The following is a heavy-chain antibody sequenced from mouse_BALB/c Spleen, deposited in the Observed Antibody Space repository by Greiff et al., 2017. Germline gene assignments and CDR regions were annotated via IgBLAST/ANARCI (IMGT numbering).Heavy chain of an antibody. CDR2: IYPGSGNT. J-gene: IGHJ4*01. CDR1: GYAFTNYW. Sequence: QVQLKESGAELVRPGTSVKISCKASGYAFTNYWLGWVKQRPGHGLEWIGDIYPGSGNTYYNEKFKGKATLTADKSSSTAYMQLSSLTSEDSAVYFCARLITTNYAMDYWGQGTSVTVSS. D-gene: IGHD2-4*01. V-gene: IGHV1-63*01. CDR3: ARLITTNYAMDY.